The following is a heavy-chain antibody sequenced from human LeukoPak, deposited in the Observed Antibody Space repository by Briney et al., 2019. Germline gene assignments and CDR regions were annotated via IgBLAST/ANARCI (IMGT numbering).Heavy chain of an antibody. J-gene: IGHJ4*02. D-gene: IGHD6-19*01. CDR1: GFTFSSYG. Sequence: GGSLRLSCAASGFTFSSYGMHWVRQAPGKGLEWVAVISYDGSNKYYADSVKGRFTISRDNSKNTLYLQMNSLRAEDTAVYYCATSPGIAVAGTYDYWGQGTLVTVSS. V-gene: IGHV3-30*03. CDR3: ATSPGIAVAGTYDY. CDR2: ISYDGSNK.